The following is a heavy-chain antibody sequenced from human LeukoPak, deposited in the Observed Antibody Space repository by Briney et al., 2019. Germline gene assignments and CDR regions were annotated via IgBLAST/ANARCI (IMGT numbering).Heavy chain of an antibody. J-gene: IGHJ4*02. V-gene: IGHV3-30*04. Sequence: GRSLRLSCAASGFTFSSYAIHWVRQAPGKGLEWVAVISYDGSNKYYADSVKGRFTISRDNSKNTLYLQMNSLRAEDTAVYYCARDGCSSTSCYVPPPYWGQGTLVTVSS. CDR1: GFTFSSYA. D-gene: IGHD2-2*01. CDR2: ISYDGSNK. CDR3: ARDGCSSTSCYVPPPY.